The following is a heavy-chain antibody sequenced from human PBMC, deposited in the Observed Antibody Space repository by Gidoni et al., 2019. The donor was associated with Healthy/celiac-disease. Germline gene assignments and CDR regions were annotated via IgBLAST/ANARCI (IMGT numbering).Heavy chain of an antibody. J-gene: IGHJ4*02. CDR2: INHSGST. V-gene: IGHV4-34*01. D-gene: IGHD2-2*01. CDR3: ARGSTSYVVPAATYFDY. CDR1: GGSFSGYY. Sequence: QVQLQQWGAGLLKPSETLSLTCAVYGGSFSGYYWSWIRQPPGKGLEWIGEINHSGSTNYNPSLKSRVTISVDTSKNQFSLKLSSVTAADTAVYYCARGSTSYVVPAATYFDYWGQGTLVTVSS.